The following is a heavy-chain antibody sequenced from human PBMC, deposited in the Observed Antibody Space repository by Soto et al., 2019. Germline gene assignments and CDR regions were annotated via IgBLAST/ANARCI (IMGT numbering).Heavy chain of an antibody. Sequence: EVQLVESGGGLAQPGGSLRLSCAAAGFTFSSYWMSWVRQAPGKGLEWVASIKQDGRETYYVDSVKGRFTISRDNAKNSLELKMNSLRAEETAVYYCARDSPTVTNKMSDHWGQGTLVIVSS. D-gene: IGHD4-17*01. J-gene: IGHJ4*02. CDR1: GFTFSSYW. CDR2: IKQDGRET. V-gene: IGHV3-7*04. CDR3: ARDSPTVTNKMSDH.